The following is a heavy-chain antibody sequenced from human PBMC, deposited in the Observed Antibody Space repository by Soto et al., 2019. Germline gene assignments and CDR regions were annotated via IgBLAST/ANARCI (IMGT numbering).Heavy chain of an antibody. D-gene: IGHD6-13*01. J-gene: IGHJ5*02. V-gene: IGHV4-59*12. CDR3: AREAAETVGDGYWCDP. CDR1: GGSISSYY. CDR2: IYYSGST. Sequence: PSETLSLTCTVSGGSISSYYWSWIRQPPGKGLGWIGYIYYSGSTNYNPSLKSRVTISVDTSKNQFSLKLRFVTAADTAVYYCAREAAETVGDGYWCDPWGQGPLVTVSS.